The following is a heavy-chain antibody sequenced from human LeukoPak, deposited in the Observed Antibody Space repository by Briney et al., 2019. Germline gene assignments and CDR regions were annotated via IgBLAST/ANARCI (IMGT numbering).Heavy chain of an antibody. CDR2: ISDSDDST. V-gene: IGHV3-23*01. Sequence: PGGSLRLSCAASGFTFSSYAMSWVRQAPGKGLEWVSTISDSDDSTYYADSVKGRFTISRDNSKNTLYLQMNSLRAEDTAVYYCAKAWVAVAGTSFDYWGQGTLVTVSS. D-gene: IGHD6-19*01. J-gene: IGHJ4*02. CDR3: AKAWVAVAGTSFDY. CDR1: GFTFSSYA.